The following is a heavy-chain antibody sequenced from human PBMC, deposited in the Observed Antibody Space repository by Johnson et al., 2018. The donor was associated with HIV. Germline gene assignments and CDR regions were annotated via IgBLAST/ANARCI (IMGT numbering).Heavy chain of an antibody. J-gene: IGHJ3*02. CDR1: GFTFSSYG. CDR2: IRYDGSNK. Sequence: QVQLVESGGGVVQPGGSLRLSCAASGFTFSSYGMHWVRQAPGKGLEWVAFIRYDGSNKYYADSVKGRFTISRDNSKNTLYLQMNSLRAEDTAVYCCAKDMGVDTAMNPWAFDIWGQGTMVNVSS. V-gene: IGHV3-30*02. D-gene: IGHD5-18*01. CDR3: AKDMGVDTAMNPWAFDI.